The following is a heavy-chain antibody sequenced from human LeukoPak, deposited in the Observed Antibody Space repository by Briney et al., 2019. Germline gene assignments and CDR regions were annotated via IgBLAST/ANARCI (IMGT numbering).Heavy chain of an antibody. Sequence: PSETLSLTCAVSGGSISSGGYYWSWIRQPPGKGLEWIGYIYHSGSTYYNPSLKSRVTISVDRSKNQFSLKLSSVTAADTAVYYCAREATNYYYYMDVWGKGTTVTVSS. V-gene: IGHV4-30-2*01. CDR2: IYHSGST. CDR1: GGSISSGGYY. CDR3: AREATNYYYYMDV. J-gene: IGHJ6*03.